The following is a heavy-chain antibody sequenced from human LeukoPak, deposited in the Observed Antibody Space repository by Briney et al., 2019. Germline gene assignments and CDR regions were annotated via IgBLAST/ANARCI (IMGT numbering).Heavy chain of an antibody. Sequence: SETLSLTCTVSGGSVSSGTHYWSWIRQPPGKGLEWIGYIYNSGSTNYNPSLKSRVTISVDASKNQFSLRLSSVTAADTAIYYCARSPNSGYDFHFDYWGQGTLVTVSS. V-gene: IGHV4-61*01. J-gene: IGHJ4*02. CDR2: IYNSGST. CDR3: ARSPNSGYDFHFDY. D-gene: IGHD5-12*01. CDR1: GGSVSSGTHY.